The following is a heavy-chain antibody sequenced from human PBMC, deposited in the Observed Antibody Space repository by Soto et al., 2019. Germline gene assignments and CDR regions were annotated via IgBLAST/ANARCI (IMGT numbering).Heavy chain of an antibody. V-gene: IGHV4-59*01. D-gene: IGHD2-2*01. J-gene: IGHJ6*02. CDR2: VYYTGTT. CDR1: GDSIGGFY. Sequence: ASETLSLTCTVSGDSIGGFYWSWIRQPPGKGLQWIGNVYYTGTTDYNPSLRSRVTISVDMSKNQFSLKLSSVTAADTAVYYCAREMISTSRNYYYGMGVWGQGTTVTVSS. CDR3: AREMISTSRNYYYGMGV.